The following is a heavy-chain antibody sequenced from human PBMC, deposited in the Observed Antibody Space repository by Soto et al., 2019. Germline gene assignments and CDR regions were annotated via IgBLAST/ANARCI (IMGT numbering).Heavy chain of an antibody. CDR1: GGSFSGYY. CDR3: ARARVGASSFDY. CDR2: INHSGST. Sequence: PSETLSLTCAVYGGSFSGYYWSWIRQPPGKGLEWIGEINHSGSTNYNPSLKSRVTISVDTSKNQFSLKLSSVTAADTAVYYCARARVGASSFDYWGQGTLVTVS. V-gene: IGHV4-34*01. J-gene: IGHJ4*02. D-gene: IGHD1-26*01.